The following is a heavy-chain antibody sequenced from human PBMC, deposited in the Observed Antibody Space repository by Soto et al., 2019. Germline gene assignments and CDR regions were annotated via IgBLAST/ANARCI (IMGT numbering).Heavy chain of an antibody. CDR3: ARGRGYSGDDHYYYFDMDV. D-gene: IGHD5-12*01. J-gene: IGHJ6*02. V-gene: IGHV1-69*13. CDR2: SIPIFGTA. CDR1: GGTFNNYP. Sequence: SVKVSCKASGGTFNNYPITWVRQAPGEGLEWMGGSIPIFGTANYAQKFQGRVTISVDESTSTAYMELSSLRSEDTAVYYCARGRGYSGDDHYYYFDMDVWGQGTTVTV.